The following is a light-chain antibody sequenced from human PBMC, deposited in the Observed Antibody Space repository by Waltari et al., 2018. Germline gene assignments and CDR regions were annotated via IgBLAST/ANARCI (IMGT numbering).Light chain of an antibody. J-gene: IGKJ2*01. V-gene: IGKV4-1*01. CDR3: QRYYTTPYT. Sequence: SVLYRSNSRNCLAWFQQRPGQPPKLLIYWASTRESGVPDRFSGSGSGTDFTLTIISLQAEDVAIYYCQRYYTTPYTFGQGTKLDIK. CDR1: SVLYRSNSRNC. CDR2: WAS.